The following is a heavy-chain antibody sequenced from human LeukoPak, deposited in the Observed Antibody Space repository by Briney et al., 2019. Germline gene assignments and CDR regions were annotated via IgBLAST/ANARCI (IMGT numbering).Heavy chain of an antibody. D-gene: IGHD5-12*01. CDR1: GGTFSSYA. V-gene: IGHV1-69*06. J-gene: IGHJ4*02. CDR2: IIPIFGTA. CDR3: ARVLMGASGYDLPFDY. Sequence: SVTVSCKASGGTFSSYAISWVRQAPGQGLEWMGGIIPIFGTANYAQKFQGRVTITADKSTSTAYMELSSLRSEDTAVYYCARVLMGASGYDLPFDYWGQGTLVTVSS.